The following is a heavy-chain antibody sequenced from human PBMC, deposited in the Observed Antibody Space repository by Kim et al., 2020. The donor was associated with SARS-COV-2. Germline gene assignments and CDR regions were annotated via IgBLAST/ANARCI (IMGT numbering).Heavy chain of an antibody. J-gene: IGHJ3*02. V-gene: IGHV4-34*01. CDR2: INHSGST. CDR1: GGSFSGYY. D-gene: IGHD3-22*01. Sequence: SETLSLTCAVYGGSFSGYYWSWIRQPPGKGLEWIGEINHSGSTNYNPSLKSRVTISVDTSKNQFSLKLSSVTAADTAVYYCARWLLANYDSSGYYAFDIWGQGTMVTVSS. CDR3: ARWLLANYDSSGYYAFDI.